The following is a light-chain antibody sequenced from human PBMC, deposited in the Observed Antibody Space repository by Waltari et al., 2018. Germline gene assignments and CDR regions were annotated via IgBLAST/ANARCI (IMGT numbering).Light chain of an antibody. Sequence: IQMTQSPSTLSASVGDRVPITCRASQSIGRKLAWYRQKPGKAPNLLISDVSSFESGVPSRFTGSGSGTEFTLTISNLQPDDFATYYCQHYYTSSWTFGQGTKVEIK. CDR2: DVS. CDR3: QHYYTSSWT. J-gene: IGKJ1*01. V-gene: IGKV1-5*01. CDR1: QSIGRK.